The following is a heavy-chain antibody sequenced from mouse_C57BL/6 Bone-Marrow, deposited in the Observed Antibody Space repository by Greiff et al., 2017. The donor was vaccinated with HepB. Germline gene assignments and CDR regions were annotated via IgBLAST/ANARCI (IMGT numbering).Heavy chain of an antibody. CDR3: ARPLYYFDY. CDR1: GYTFTSYW. J-gene: IGHJ2*01. Sequence: VKLQQSGAELVKPGASVKMSCKASGYTFTSYWITWVKQRPGQGLEWIGDIYPGSGSTNYNEKFKSKATLTVDTSSSTAYMQLSSLTSEDSAVYYCARPLYYFDYWGQGTTLTVSS. V-gene: IGHV1-55*01. CDR2: IYPGSGST.